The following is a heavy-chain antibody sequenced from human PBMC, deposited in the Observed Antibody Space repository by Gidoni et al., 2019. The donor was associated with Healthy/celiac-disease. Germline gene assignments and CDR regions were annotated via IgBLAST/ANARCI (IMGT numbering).Heavy chain of an antibody. D-gene: IGHD2-8*01. V-gene: IGHV3-30*18. CDR1: GFTFSSSG. CDR2: ISYDGSNK. J-gene: IGHJ4*02. CDR3: AKEPYEDPFDY. Sequence: QVQLVESGGGVVQPGRSLRLSCAAPGFTFSSSGMHWVRQAPGKGLEWVAVISYDGSNKYYADSVKGRFTISRDNSKNTLYLQMNSLRAEDTAVYYCAKEPYEDPFDYWGQGTLVTVSS.